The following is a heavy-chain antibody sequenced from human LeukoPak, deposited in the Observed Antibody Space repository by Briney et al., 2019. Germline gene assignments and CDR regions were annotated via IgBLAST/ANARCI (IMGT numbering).Heavy chain of an antibody. CDR3: ARVLWFGELLYFDY. V-gene: IGHV4-31*03. Sequence: SQTLSLTCTVSGGSISSGGYYWSWIRQHPGKGLEWIGYIYYSGSTYYNPSLKSRVTISVDTSKNQFSLKLSSVTAADTAMYYCARVLWFGELLYFDYWGQGTLVTVSS. D-gene: IGHD3-10*01. CDR2: IYYSGST. CDR1: GGSISSGGYY. J-gene: IGHJ4*02.